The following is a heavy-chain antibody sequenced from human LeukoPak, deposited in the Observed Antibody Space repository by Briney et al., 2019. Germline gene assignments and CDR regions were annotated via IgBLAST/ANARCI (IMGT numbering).Heavy chain of an antibody. CDR2: ISTSSSYI. V-gene: IGHV3-21*04. Sequence: GGTLRLSCAASGFIFSNYGMNWVRQAPGKGLEWVSFISTSSSYIHNADSVKGRFTISRDNAENSLYLQMNSLRAEDTAVYYCAKDPSYNWNWYYYYYMDVWGKGTTVTISS. CDR1: GFIFSNYG. CDR3: AKDPSYNWNWYYYYYMDV. J-gene: IGHJ6*03. D-gene: IGHD1-7*01.